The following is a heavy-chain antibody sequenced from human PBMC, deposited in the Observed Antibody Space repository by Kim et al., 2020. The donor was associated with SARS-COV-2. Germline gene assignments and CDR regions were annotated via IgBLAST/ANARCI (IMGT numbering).Heavy chain of an antibody. V-gene: IGHV5-51*01. J-gene: IGHJ4*02. D-gene: IGHD3-3*01. CDR1: GYSFTSYW. CDR2: IYPGDSDT. CDR3: ARQRRITIFGVVTEGAFDY. Sequence: GEYLKISCKGSGYSFTSYWIGWVRQMPGKGLEWMGIIYPGDSDTRYSPSFQGQVTISADKSISTAYLQWSSLKASDTAMYYCARQRRITIFGVVTEGAFDYWGQGTLVTVSS.